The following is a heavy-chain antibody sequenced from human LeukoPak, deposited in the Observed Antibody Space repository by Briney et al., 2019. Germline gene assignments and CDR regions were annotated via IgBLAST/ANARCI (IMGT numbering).Heavy chain of an antibody. D-gene: IGHD5-12*01. CDR1: GFTFSDHY. Sequence: PGGSLRLSCAASGFTFSDHYMDWVRQAPGKGLEWVGRTKNKANSYTTEYAASVKGRFTISRDDSKNSLYLQMNSLKTEDTAVYYCARDVGPGYGFMHYYYYYYMDVWGKGTTVTISS. J-gene: IGHJ6*03. CDR3: ARDVGPGYGFMHYYYYYYMDV. V-gene: IGHV3-72*01. CDR2: TKNKANSYTT.